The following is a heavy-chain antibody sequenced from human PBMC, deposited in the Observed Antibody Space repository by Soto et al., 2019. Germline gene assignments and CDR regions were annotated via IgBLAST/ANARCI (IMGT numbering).Heavy chain of an antibody. Sequence: GGSLRLSCTASGFTFGDYAMSWFRQAPGKGLEWVGFIRSKAYGVTTEYAASVKGRFTISRDDSKSIAYLQMNSLKTEDTAVYYCTRVVPAAMRYYYYGMDVWGQGTTVTVSS. CDR1: GFTFGDYA. D-gene: IGHD2-2*01. CDR3: TRVVPAAMRYYYYGMDV. J-gene: IGHJ6*02. CDR2: IRSKAYGVTT. V-gene: IGHV3-49*03.